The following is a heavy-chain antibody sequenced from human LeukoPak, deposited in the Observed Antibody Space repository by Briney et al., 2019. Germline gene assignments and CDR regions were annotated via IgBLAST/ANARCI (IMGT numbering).Heavy chain of an antibody. J-gene: IGHJ4*02. CDR2: IKSKSDGGTT. D-gene: IGHD3/OR15-3a*01. CDR1: GFTFSNAW. CDR3: AAGTGRSDFDY. V-gene: IGHV3-15*01. Sequence: GGSLRLSCAASGFTFSNAWMSWVRQAPGKGLEWVGRIKSKSDGGTTDYAAPVKGRFTISRDDSKNALFLQMNSLKSEDTAVYYCAAGTGRSDFDYWGQGILVTVSS.